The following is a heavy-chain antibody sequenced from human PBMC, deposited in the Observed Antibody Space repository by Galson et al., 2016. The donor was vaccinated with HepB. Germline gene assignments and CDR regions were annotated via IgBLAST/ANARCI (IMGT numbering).Heavy chain of an antibody. CDR3: ARDSSSGLRTFDV. V-gene: IGHV4-31*03. CDR2: IYSSGYS. CDR1: GGSISSGDYY. J-gene: IGHJ3*01. D-gene: IGHD4-17*01. Sequence: TLSLTCTVSGGSISSGDYYWTWIRQRPGKGLEWIGYIYSSGYSYSNPSLKSRLAISADTSKNQFSIKLNSVTAADTAVYYCARDSSSGLRTFDVWGQGRMVTVSS.